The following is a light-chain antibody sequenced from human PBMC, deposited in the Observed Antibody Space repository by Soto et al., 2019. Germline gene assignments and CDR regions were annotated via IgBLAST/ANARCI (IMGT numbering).Light chain of an antibody. CDR3: NSYTSKSTGV. V-gene: IGLV2-14*01. CDR2: ELS. Sequence: QSALTQPASVSGSPGQSITISCTGTSSDVGGYNYVSRYQQHPGKAPKLIIYELSNRPSGVSNRFSGSKSGNTASLTISGLQAEDEADYYCNSYTSKSTGVFGTGTKLTVL. J-gene: IGLJ1*01. CDR1: SSDVGGYNY.